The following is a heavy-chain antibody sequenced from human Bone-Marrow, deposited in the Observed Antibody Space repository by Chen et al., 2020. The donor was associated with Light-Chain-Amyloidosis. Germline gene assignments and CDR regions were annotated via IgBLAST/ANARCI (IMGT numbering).Heavy chain of an antibody. J-gene: IGHJ4*02. D-gene: IGHD1-26*01. CDR3: AYAEIVGVSS. V-gene: IGHV4-38-2*01. CDR2: IYPSGRT. Sequence: QVHLQESGPGLVKPSEALSLTCSVSGYSISSGYYWGCNRQPPGRGLEWTGSIYPSGRTYYNPSLKSRVTISVDTSKNQFSLKLSSVTAADTAVYSCAYAEIVGVSSWGQGTLVTVSS. CDR1: GYSISSGYY.